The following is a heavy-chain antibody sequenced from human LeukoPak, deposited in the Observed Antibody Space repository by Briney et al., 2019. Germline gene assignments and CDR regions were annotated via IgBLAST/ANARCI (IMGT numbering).Heavy chain of an antibody. CDR1: GGTFSSYA. CDR2: IIPILGIA. J-gene: IGHJ5*02. D-gene: IGHD2-2*01. V-gene: IGHV1-69*04. Sequence: SVKVSCKASGGTFSSYAISWVRQAPGQGLEWVGMIIPILGIANYAQRFQGRVTITADKSTSTAYMELSSLRSEDTAVYYCASKGCSSTSCLGWFDPWGQGTLVTVSS. CDR3: ASKGCSSTSCLGWFDP.